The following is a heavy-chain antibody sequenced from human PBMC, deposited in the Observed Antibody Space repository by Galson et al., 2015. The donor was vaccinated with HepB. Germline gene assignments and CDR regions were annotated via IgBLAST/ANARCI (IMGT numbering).Heavy chain of an antibody. V-gene: IGHV6-1*01. Sequence: CAISGDSVSSNSAAWNWIRQSPSRGLEWLGRTYQRSYWYNDYVVSVKSRVTINPDTSKNQFSLQLNSVTPEDTAVYYCTREKSGGMDVWGQGTTVTVSS. J-gene: IGHJ6*02. CDR3: TREKSGGMDV. CDR2: TYQRSYWYN. CDR1: GDSVSSNSAA.